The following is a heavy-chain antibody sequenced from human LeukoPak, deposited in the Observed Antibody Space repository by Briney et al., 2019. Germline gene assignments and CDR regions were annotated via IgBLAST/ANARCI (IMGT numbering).Heavy chain of an antibody. CDR1: GVSISSYY. J-gene: IGHJ5*02. CDR3: ARGLSCSGDSCYSGWFDP. V-gene: IGHV4-4*07. D-gene: IGHD2-15*01. CDR2: IYTSGST. Sequence: SETLSLTCTVSGVSISSYYWSWIRQPAGKGLEWIGRIYTSGSTNYNPSLKSRVTMSVDTSKNQFSLKLSSVTAADTAVYYCARGLSCSGDSCYSGWFDPWGQGTLVTVSS.